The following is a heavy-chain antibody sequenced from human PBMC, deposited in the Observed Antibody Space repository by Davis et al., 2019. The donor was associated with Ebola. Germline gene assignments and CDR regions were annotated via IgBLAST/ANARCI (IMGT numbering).Heavy chain of an antibody. V-gene: IGHV6-1*01. D-gene: IGHD6-19*01. CDR3: ARGHLAWTPVASHYLDY. Sequence: HSQTLSLTCAISGDSVSGSSGAWNWIRQSPSRGLEWLGRTYYRSKWYNDYGVPVKSRVIINPDTSKTQFSLQLYSVTPEDTAVYYCARGHLAWTPVASHYLDYWGQGILVTVSS. CDR2: TYYRSKWYN. CDR1: GDSVSGSSGA. J-gene: IGHJ4*02.